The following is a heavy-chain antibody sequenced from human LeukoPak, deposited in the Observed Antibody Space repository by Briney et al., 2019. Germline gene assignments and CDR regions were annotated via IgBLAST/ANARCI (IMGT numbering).Heavy chain of an antibody. V-gene: IGHV4-61*09. CDR3: ARHSTSDYDFWSGYPDCFDY. J-gene: IGHJ4*02. Sequence: SETLSLTCTVSGGSISSGSYYWSWIRQPAGKGLEWIGHIYTSGSTNYNPSLKSRLTISVDTSKNQFSLKLSSVTAADTAVYYCARHSTSDYDFWSGYPDCFDYWGQGTLVTVSS. CDR1: GGSISSGSYY. D-gene: IGHD3-3*01. CDR2: IYTSGST.